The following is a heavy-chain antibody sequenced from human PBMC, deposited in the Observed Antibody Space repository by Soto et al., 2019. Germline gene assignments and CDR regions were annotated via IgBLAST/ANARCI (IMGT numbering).Heavy chain of an antibody. CDR3: ARGFLEWPLDY. Sequence: ASVKVSCKASGYTFTDYFIHWVRQAPGQGFEWMGWINPKSRGTNYAQKFQGRVTMTRDTSNSTAYMELRGLRSDDTAVYYCARGFLEWPLDYWGQGTLVTVSS. CDR2: INPKSRGT. D-gene: IGHD3-3*01. J-gene: IGHJ4*02. V-gene: IGHV1-2*02. CDR1: GYTFTDYF.